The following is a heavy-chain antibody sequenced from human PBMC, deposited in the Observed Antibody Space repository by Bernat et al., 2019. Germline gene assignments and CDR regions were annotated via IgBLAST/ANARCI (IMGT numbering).Heavy chain of an antibody. V-gene: IGHV3-33*01. Sequence: QVQLVESGGGVVQPGRSPRLSCAASGFTFSSYGMHWVRQAPGKGLEWVAVIWYDGSNKYYADSVKGRFTISRDNSKNTLYLQMNSLRAEDTAVYYCARDLDSSSLDYWGQGTLVTVSS. CDR2: IWYDGSNK. J-gene: IGHJ4*02. D-gene: IGHD6-6*01. CDR3: ARDLDSSSLDY. CDR1: GFTFSSYG.